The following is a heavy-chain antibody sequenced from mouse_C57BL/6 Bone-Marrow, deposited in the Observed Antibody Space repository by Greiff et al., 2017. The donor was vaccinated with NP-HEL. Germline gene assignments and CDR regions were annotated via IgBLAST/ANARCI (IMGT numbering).Heavy chain of an antibody. J-gene: IGHJ2*01. CDR1: GYTFTDYY. D-gene: IGHD2-1*01. Sequence: SGPVLVKPGASVKMSCKASGYTFTDYYMNWVKQSHGKSLEWIGVINPYNGGTSYNQKFKGKATLTVDKSSSTAYMELNSLTSEDSAVYYCARGIYYGNYDYFDYWGQGTTLTVSS. CDR2: INPYNGGT. CDR3: ARGIYYGNYDYFDY. V-gene: IGHV1-19*01.